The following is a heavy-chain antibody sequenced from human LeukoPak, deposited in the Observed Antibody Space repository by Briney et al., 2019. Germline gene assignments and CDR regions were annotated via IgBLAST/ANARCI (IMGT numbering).Heavy chain of an antibody. Sequence: GGSLRLSCAASGFTFSSYAMHWVRQAPGKGLEWVAVISYDGSNKYYADSVKGRFTISRDNSKNTLYLQMNSLRAEDTAVYYCASGSSGYYYGGDYWGQGTLVTVSS. J-gene: IGHJ4*02. V-gene: IGHV3-30-3*01. CDR3: ASGSSGYYYGGDY. CDR1: GFTFSSYA. CDR2: ISYDGSNK. D-gene: IGHD3-22*01.